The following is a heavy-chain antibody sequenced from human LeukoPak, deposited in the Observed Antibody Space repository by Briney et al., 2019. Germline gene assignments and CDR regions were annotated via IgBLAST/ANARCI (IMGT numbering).Heavy chain of an antibody. D-gene: IGHD2-21*02. CDR3: ARRLWAYCGGDCYAQFFDP. CDR1: GYTFTSYY. CDR2: INPSGGST. J-gene: IGHJ5*02. Sequence: ASVKVSCKASGYTFTSYYMHWVRQAPGQGLEWMGIINPSGGSTSYAQKFQGRVTMTRDTSASTVYMELSSLRSEDTAVYYCARRLWAYCGGDCYAQFFDPWGQGTLVTVSS. V-gene: IGHV1-46*01.